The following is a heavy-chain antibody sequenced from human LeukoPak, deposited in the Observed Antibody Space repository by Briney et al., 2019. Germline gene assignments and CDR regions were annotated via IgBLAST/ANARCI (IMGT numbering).Heavy chain of an antibody. V-gene: IGHV4-39*01. J-gene: IGHJ4*02. CDR2: FYYSGST. D-gene: IGHD6-13*01. CDR3: ARHLYSSSRNPTFDY. Sequence: PSETLSLTCTVSGGSISSSSFYWGWIRQPPGKGLEWLGSFYYSGSTYSNPSLKSRVTISVDTSKNQFSLKLSSVTAADTAVYYRARHLYSSSRNPTFDYWGQGTLVTVSS. CDR1: GGSISSSSFY.